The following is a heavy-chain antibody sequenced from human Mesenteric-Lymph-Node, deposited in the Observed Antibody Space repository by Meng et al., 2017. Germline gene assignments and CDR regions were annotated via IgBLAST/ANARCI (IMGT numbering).Heavy chain of an antibody. D-gene: IGHD6-19*01. V-gene: IGHV3-74*01. CDR1: GFTFSNYW. CDR3: VRGTSDWSGIDF. CDR2: ITPDGIYT. J-gene: IGHJ4*02. Sequence: QLLGSGGGLVHPGGSMSLSCAASGFTFSNYWMHCVRAAPGKGLVWVSRITPDGIYTNYGDSVKGRFTISRENAKNTLFLHMNSLRAEDTAMYYCVRGTSDWSGIDFWGQGTLVTVSS.